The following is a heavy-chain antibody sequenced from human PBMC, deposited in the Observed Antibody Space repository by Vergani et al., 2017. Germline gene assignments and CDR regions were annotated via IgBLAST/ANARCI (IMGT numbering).Heavy chain of an antibody. CDR3: AKHFSGWCIDY. J-gene: IGHJ4*02. CDR1: GFTLSNYD. V-gene: IGHV3-30*02. Sequence: QVQLMESGGGVVQRGGSLRLSCATSGFTLSNYDMQWIRQGPGKGLEFVAFIQFDGSNQYYADSVKCRLTLSRDFSKNTLYLQMNSLRTDDTASYYCAKHFSGWCIDYWGQGTQVIVSS. CDR2: IQFDGSNQ. D-gene: IGHD6-19*01.